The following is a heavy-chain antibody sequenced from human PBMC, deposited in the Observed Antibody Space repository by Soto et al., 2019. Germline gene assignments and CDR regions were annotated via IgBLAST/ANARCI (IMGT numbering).Heavy chain of an antibody. CDR1: GFTFSSYG. V-gene: IGHV3-33*01. Sequence: QVQLVESGGGVVQPGRSLRLSCAASGFTFSSYGRHWVRQAPGKGLEWVAVIWYDGSNKYYADSVKGRFTISRDNSKNTLYLQMNSLRAEDTAVYYCARDRSGDFYDSSGAFDYWGQGTLVTVSS. J-gene: IGHJ4*02. CDR3: ARDRSGDFYDSSGAFDY. CDR2: IWYDGSNK. D-gene: IGHD3-22*01.